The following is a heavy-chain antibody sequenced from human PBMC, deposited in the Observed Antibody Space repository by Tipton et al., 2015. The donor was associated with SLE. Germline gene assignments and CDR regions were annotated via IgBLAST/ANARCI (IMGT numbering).Heavy chain of an antibody. Sequence: SLRLSCAASGFTFSAYWMTWVRQAPGKGLEWVAVISYDGSNKYYADSVKGRFTISRDNSKNTLYLQMNSLRAEDTAVYYCARDYYDSSGYCVYWGQGTLVTVSS. CDR2: ISYDGSNK. D-gene: IGHD3-22*01. J-gene: IGHJ4*02. V-gene: IGHV3-30-3*01. CDR3: ARDYYDSSGYCVY. CDR1: GFTFSAYW.